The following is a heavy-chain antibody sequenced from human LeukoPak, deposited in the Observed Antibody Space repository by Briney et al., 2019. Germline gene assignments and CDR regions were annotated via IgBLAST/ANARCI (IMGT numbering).Heavy chain of an antibody. D-gene: IGHD5-24*01. V-gene: IGHV3-7*01. CDR3: ARGRDGYSDAFDI. Sequence: GGSLRLSCEASGFSFSNSWMSWVRQAPGKGLQWVADIKQDGSAKNYVDSVKGRFTISRDNAKSSLYLQMNSLRAEDTAVYYCARGRDGYSDAFDIWGQGTMVTVSS. CDR2: IKQDGSAK. CDR1: GFSFSNSW. J-gene: IGHJ3*02.